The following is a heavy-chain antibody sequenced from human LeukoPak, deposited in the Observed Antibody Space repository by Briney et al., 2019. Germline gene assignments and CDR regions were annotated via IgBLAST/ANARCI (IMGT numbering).Heavy chain of an antibody. J-gene: IGHJ4*02. CDR1: GFTFSSYG. Sequence: GRSLRLSCAASGFTFSSYGMHWVRQAPGKGLEWVAVISYDGSNKYYADSVKGRFTISRDNSKNTLYLQMNSLRAEDTAVYYCAKDLLYSDAWGSYRPNPLDYWGQGTLVTVSS. CDR3: AKDLLYSDAWGSYRPNPLDY. V-gene: IGHV3-30*18. CDR2: ISYDGSNK. D-gene: IGHD3-16*02.